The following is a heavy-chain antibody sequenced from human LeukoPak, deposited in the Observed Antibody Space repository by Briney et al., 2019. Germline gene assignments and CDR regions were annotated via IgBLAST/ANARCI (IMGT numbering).Heavy chain of an antibody. CDR2: ISSSGSTI. V-gene: IGHV3-48*04. CDR3: ARAGPYDSSGSAFDI. D-gene: IGHD3-22*01. J-gene: IGHJ3*02. CDR1: GFTFSSYS. Sequence: PGGSLRLSCAASGFTFSSYSMNWVRQAPGKGLEWVSYISSSGSTIYYADSVKGRFTISRDNAKNSLYLQMNSLRAEDTAVYYCARAGPYDSSGSAFDIWGQGTMVTVSS.